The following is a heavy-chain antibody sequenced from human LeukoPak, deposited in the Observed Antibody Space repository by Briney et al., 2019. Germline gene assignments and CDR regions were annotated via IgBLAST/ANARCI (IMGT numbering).Heavy chain of an antibody. J-gene: IGHJ4*02. Sequence: GGSLRVSCAASGFTFNRRGMHLVRQAPGKGLEWVAFIRYDGGETFYADFVQGRFTISRDNSKNTLSLQLNTLRPEDTALYCCAKDGEDCIDYWGPGTLVTVSS. CDR2: IRYDGGET. V-gene: IGHV3-30*02. CDR3: AKDGEDCIDY. D-gene: IGHD2-21*01. CDR1: GFTFNRRG.